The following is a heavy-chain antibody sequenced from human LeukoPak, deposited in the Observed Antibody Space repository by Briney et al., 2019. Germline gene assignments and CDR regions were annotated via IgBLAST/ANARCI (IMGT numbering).Heavy chain of an antibody. CDR2: IRYDGSNK. CDR3: AKDKDYKTSTAAYFDY. D-gene: IGHD4-11*01. CDR1: GFTFSSYG. Sequence: PGGSLRLSCAASGFTFSSYGMHWVRQAPGKGLEWVAFIRYDGSNKYYADSVKGRFTISRDNSKNTLYLQMNSLRAEDTAVYYCAKDKDYKTSTAAYFDYWGQGTLVTVSS. V-gene: IGHV3-30*02. J-gene: IGHJ4*02.